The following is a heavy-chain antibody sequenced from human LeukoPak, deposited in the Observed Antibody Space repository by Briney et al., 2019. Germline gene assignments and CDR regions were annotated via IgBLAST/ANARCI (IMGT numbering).Heavy chain of an antibody. V-gene: IGHV3-21*01. J-gene: IGHJ4*02. Sequence: PGGSLRLSCAASGFTFSSYSMNWVRQAPGKGLEWVSSISSSSSYIYYADSVKGRFTISRDNAKNSLYLQMNSLRAEDTAVYYCARDREAYGGNQHFDYWGQGTLVTVSS. D-gene: IGHD4-23*01. CDR2: ISSSSSYI. CDR3: ARDREAYGGNQHFDY. CDR1: GFTFSSYS.